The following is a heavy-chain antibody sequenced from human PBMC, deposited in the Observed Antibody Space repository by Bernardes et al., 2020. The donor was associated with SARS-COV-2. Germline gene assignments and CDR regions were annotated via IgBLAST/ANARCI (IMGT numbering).Heavy chain of an antibody. V-gene: IGHV4-39*01. J-gene: IGHJ6*02. D-gene: IGHD3-3*01. CDR3: ARQKTVLRFLEWLRYGMDV. CDR1: GGSISSSSYY. CDR2: IYYSGST. Sequence: SETLSLTCTVSGGSISSSSYYWGWIRQPPGKGLEWIGSIYYSGSTYYNPSLKSRVTISVDTSKNQFSLKLSSVTAADTAVYYCARQKTVLRFLEWLRYGMDVWGQGTTVTVSS.